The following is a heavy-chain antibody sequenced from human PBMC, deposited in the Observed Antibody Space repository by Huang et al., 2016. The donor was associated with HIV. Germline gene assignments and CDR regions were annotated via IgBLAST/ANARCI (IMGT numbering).Heavy chain of an antibody. V-gene: IGHV7-4-1*02. CDR1: GYSFTNYG. CDR3: GRVRSVTYRYCVADCNTIDTFDI. D-gene: IGHD2-21*02. Sequence: QVQLVQSGSELKKPGASVKVSCKASGYSFTNYGVHWVRQAPGRGLEWIGLMNTDTGRTRYAQDFTGRFVFSLDTSVSTAYLQISSLKPEDSAIYYCGRVRSVTYRYCVADCNTIDTFDIWGQGTLVTVSA. J-gene: IGHJ3*02. CDR2: MNTDTGRT.